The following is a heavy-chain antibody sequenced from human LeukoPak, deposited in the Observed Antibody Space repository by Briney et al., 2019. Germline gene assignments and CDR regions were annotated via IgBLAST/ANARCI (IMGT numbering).Heavy chain of an antibody. CDR1: GFTFSSYA. Sequence: PGGSLRLSCAASGFTFSSYAMHWVRQAPGKGLEWVAVISYDGSNKYYADSVKGRFTISRDNSKNTLYLQMNSLRAEDTAVYYCARVRGVIIGYFDYWGQGTLVTVSS. V-gene: IGHV3-30*04. CDR2: ISYDGSNK. J-gene: IGHJ4*02. D-gene: IGHD3-10*01. CDR3: ARVRGVIIGYFDY.